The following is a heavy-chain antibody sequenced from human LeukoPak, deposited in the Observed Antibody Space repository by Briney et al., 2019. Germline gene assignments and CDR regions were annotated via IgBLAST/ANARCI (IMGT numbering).Heavy chain of an antibody. CDR1: GGSIDSSSYY. V-gene: IGHV4-39*01. CDR2: IYYSGST. J-gene: IGHJ4*02. Sequence: SETLSLTCTVSGGSIDSSSYYWGWIRQPPGKGLEWIGSIYYSGSTYYNPSLKSRVTISVDTSKNQFSLKLSSVTAADTAVYYCARLRTYYYDSSGYTIDYWGQGTLVTVSS. CDR3: ARLRTYYYDSSGYTIDY. D-gene: IGHD3-22*01.